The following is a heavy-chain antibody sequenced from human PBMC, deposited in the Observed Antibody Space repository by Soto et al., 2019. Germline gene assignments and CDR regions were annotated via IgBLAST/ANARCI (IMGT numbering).Heavy chain of an antibody. CDR1: GGSISSGGYS. V-gene: IGHV4-30-2*01. Sequence: NPSETLSLTCAVSGGSISSGGYSWSWIRQPPGKGLEWIGYIYHSGSTYYNPSLKSRVTISVDRSKNQFSLKLSSVTAADTAVYYGARAYLNGGNPGRVMDVWGQGTTVTVSS. J-gene: IGHJ6*02. CDR3: ARAYLNGGNPGRVMDV. D-gene: IGHD2-15*01. CDR2: IYHSGST.